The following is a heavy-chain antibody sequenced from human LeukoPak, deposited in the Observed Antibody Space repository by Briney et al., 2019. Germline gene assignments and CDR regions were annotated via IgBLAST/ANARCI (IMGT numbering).Heavy chain of an antibody. CDR2: ITRSSSTI. Sequence: GGSLRLSCAASGFAFNSYSMNWVRKAPGKGLEWIAYITRSSSTIYYADSVTGRFTISRDNSKNTLYLQMNSLRAEDTAVYYCARTYYYDSSGSRKYNCWGQGTLVTVSS. CDR1: GFAFNSYS. V-gene: IGHV3-48*01. J-gene: IGHJ4*02. CDR3: ARTYYYDSSGSRKYNC. D-gene: IGHD3-22*01.